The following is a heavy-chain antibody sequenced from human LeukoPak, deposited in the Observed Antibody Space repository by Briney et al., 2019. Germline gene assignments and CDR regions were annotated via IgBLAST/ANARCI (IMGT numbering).Heavy chain of an antibody. Sequence: TSETLSLTCTVSGGSISSSSYYWGWIRLPPGKGLEWIGSIYYSGSTYYNPSLKSRVTISVDTSKNQFSLKLSSVTAADTAVYYCARDRSIAARRGWFDPWGQGTLVTVSS. V-gene: IGHV4-39*07. CDR2: IYYSGST. D-gene: IGHD6-6*01. J-gene: IGHJ5*02. CDR1: GGSISSSSYY. CDR3: ARDRSIAARRGWFDP.